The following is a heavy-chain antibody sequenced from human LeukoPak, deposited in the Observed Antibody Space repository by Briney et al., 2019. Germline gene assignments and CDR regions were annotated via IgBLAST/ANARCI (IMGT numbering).Heavy chain of an antibody. V-gene: IGHV1-8*01. Sequence: ASVKVSCKASGYTFTSYDINWVRQATGQGLEWMGWMNPNSGNTGYAQKFQGRVTMTRDTSISTAYTELSRLRSDDTAVYYCATGTTRFDYYYMDVWGKGTTVTVSS. CDR3: ATGTTRFDYYYMDV. D-gene: IGHD1-1*01. J-gene: IGHJ6*03. CDR1: GYTFTSYD. CDR2: MNPNSGNT.